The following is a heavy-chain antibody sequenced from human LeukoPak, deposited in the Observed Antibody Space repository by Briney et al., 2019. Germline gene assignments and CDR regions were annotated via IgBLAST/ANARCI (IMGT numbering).Heavy chain of an antibody. CDR1: GGSIFSYY. D-gene: IGHD3-22*01. J-gene: IGHJ2*01. V-gene: IGHV4-4*08. CDR2: IYSNGIT. CDR3: ARRAYFDSSGYSPTSGYFDL. Sequence: SETLSLTCTVSGGSIFSYYWNWIRQSPGKGLEWLGYIYSNGITNYSPSLRSRGTISIATSKNQFSLRLASVTAADTAIYCCARRAYFDSSGYSPTSGYFDLWGRGTLVTVSS.